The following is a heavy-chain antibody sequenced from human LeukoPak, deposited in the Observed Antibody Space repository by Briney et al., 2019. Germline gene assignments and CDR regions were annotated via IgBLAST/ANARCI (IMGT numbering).Heavy chain of an antibody. CDR2: IHYSGSS. Sequence: PSETLSLTCTVSGGSISSYYWSWIRQPPGKRLEWIGYIHYSGSSRSHPSLNSRVTMSVDTSKSQFSLKLTSVTAADTAVYYCARGRRTAVVTDFDYWGQGTLVTVSS. CDR1: GGSISSYY. J-gene: IGHJ4*02. D-gene: IGHD2-21*02. CDR3: ARGRRTAVVTDFDY. V-gene: IGHV4-59*01.